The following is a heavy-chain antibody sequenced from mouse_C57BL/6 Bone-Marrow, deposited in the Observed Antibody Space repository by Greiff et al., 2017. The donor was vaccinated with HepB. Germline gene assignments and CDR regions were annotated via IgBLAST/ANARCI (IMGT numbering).Heavy chain of an antibody. D-gene: IGHD1-1*01. V-gene: IGHV5-16*01. J-gene: IGHJ1*03. CDR1: GFTFSDYY. Sequence: EVKLQESEGGLVQPGRSMKLSCTASGFTFSDYYMAWVRQVPEKGLEWVANINYDGSSTYYLDSLKSRFIISRDNAKNILYLQMSSLKSEDTATYYCAREYYYGSRYWYFDVWGTGTTVTVSS. CDR2: INYDGSST. CDR3: AREYYYGSRYWYFDV.